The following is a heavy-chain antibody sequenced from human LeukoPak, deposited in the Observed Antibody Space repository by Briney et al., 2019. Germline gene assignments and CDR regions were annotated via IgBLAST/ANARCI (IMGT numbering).Heavy chain of an antibody. D-gene: IGHD3-10*02. CDR2: ISSGGSTI. CDR3: AELGISMIGGV. CDR1: GFPFSSYS. V-gene: IGHV3-48*04. Sequence: GSLRLSCAASGFPFSSYSMNWVRQAPGKGLEWVSYISSGGSTIYYADSVRGRFTISRDNAKNSLYLQMNSLRAEDTAVYYCAELGISMIGGVWGKGTTVTISS. J-gene: IGHJ6*04.